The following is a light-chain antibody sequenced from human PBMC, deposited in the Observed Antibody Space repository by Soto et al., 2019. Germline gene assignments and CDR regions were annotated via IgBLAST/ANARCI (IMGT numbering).Light chain of an antibody. Sequence: DIVLTQSPGTLSVSPGERATLSCRASQSVSSDYLAWYQQKPGQAPRLLIYGASSRATGILDRFSGSGSGTDFTLTISRLEPEDFAVYYCQQFGTSPRFTFGQGTKLEIK. CDR1: QSVSSDY. CDR2: GAS. V-gene: IGKV3-20*01. J-gene: IGKJ2*01. CDR3: QQFGTSPRFT.